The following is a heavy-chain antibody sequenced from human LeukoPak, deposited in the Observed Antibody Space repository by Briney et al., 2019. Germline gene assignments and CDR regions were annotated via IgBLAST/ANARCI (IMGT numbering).Heavy chain of an antibody. CDR2: INPNSGGT. V-gene: IGHV1-2*02. D-gene: IGHD3-22*01. Sequence: ASVKVSCKASGYTFTGYYMHWVRQAPGQGLEWMGWINPNSGGTNYAQKLQGRVTMTTDTSTSTAYMELRSLRSDDTAVYYCARDNPYYYDSSGSDPFDYWGQGTLVTVSS. J-gene: IGHJ4*02. CDR3: ARDNPYYYDSSGSDPFDY. CDR1: GYTFTGYY.